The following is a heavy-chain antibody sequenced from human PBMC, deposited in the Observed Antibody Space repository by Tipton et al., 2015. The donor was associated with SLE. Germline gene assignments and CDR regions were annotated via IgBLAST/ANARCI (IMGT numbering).Heavy chain of an antibody. J-gene: IGHJ2*01. V-gene: IGHV4-34*01. CDR1: GGSFSGYY. CDR3: ARNWYFDL. CDR2: IHHSGST. Sequence: TLSLTCAVYGGSFSGYYWSWIRQPPGKGLEWIGEIHHSGSTNYNPSLKSRVTISVDTSKNQFSLKLSSVTAADTAVYYCARNWYFDLWGRGTLVTVSS.